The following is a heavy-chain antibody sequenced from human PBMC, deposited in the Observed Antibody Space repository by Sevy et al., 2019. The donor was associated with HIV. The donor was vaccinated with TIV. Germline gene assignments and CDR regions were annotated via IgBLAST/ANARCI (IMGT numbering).Heavy chain of an antibody. CDR2: ISSSSTYI. CDR1: GFIFSSYS. CDR3: ARGDRLTDSSGSTLDY. J-gene: IGHJ4*02. V-gene: IGHV3-21*01. D-gene: IGHD3-22*01. Sequence: GGSLRLSCVASGFIFSSYSINWVRQAPGKGLEWLSSISSSSTYIYYADSVKGRFTISRDNTENSLYLQMNSLRAEDTAVYYCARGDRLTDSSGSTLDYWGQGTLVTVSS.